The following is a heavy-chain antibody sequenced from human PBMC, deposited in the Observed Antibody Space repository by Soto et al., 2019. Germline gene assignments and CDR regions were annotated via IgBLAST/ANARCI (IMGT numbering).Heavy chain of an antibody. D-gene: IGHD3-22*01. CDR2: IYPGDSKT. CDR3: AILSFYIHSGGYYNRHDAFDI. V-gene: IGHV5-51*01. CDR1: GFSFTTYW. Sequence: PGESLKISCKGSGFSFTTYWIACVRQMPGKGLEWMGIIYPGDSKTTYSPSFQGQVTISADKSISTAYLQWSSLKASDTAMYYCAILSFYIHSGGYYNRHDAFDIWGQGSMVTVSS. J-gene: IGHJ3*02.